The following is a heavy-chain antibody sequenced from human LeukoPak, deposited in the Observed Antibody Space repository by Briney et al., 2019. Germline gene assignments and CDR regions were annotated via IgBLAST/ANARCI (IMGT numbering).Heavy chain of an antibody. Sequence: SVKVSCKASGGTFSSYAISWVRQAPGQGLEWMGRIIPIFGIANYARKFQGRVTITADKSTSTAYMELSSLRSEDTAVYYCARDQLGDGYSGYDGMDVWGQGTTVTVSS. V-gene: IGHV1-69*04. J-gene: IGHJ6*02. CDR3: ARDQLGDGYSGYDGMDV. CDR1: GGTFSSYA. D-gene: IGHD5-12*01. CDR2: IIPIFGIA.